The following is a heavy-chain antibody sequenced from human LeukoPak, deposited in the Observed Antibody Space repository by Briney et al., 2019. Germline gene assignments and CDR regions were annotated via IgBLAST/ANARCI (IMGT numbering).Heavy chain of an antibody. V-gene: IGHV3-30*18. CDR3: AKNLRASVATIISPGYYYYGMDV. D-gene: IGHD5-12*01. CDR1: GFTFGSYG. Sequence: GGSLRLSCAASGFTFGSYGMHWVRQAPGKGLEWVAVISYDGSNKYYADSVKGRFTISRDNSKNTLYLQMNSLRAEDTAVYYCAKNLRASVATIISPGYYYYGMDVWGQGTTVTVSS. CDR2: ISYDGSNK. J-gene: IGHJ6*02.